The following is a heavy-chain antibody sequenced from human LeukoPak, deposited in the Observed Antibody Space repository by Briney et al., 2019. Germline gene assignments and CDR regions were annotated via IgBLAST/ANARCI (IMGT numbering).Heavy chain of an antibody. CDR1: GFSFSSYS. CDR2: ISICNSYI. J-gene: IGHJ5*02. D-gene: IGHD6-6*01. CDR3: SRDRRIAARFTILFDP. Sequence: GGSLRLSCAASGFSFSSYSMNWVRQAPGKGLEWLSSISICNSYIYYQDSAKGRFPIFRDNAQKSLYLQMNSLGAHAHAVVLLSRDRRIAARFTILFDPWGEGTLVTVSS. V-gene: IGHV3-21*01.